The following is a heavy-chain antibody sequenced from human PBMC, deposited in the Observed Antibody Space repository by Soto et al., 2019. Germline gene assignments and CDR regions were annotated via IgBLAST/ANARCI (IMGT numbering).Heavy chain of an antibody. D-gene: IGHD1-26*01. Sequence: GGSLRLSCGDAVFTFNTYAMTWVRQAPGKGLEWVSAISGSGGTTYYADSVKGRVTISRDNSKNTLFLEMNSLRADDTAVYYCAKGLVGGSLYYFDYWGQGTPVTVSS. CDR3: AKGLVGGSLYYFDY. CDR1: VFTFNTYA. J-gene: IGHJ4*02. CDR2: ISGSGGTT. V-gene: IGHV3-23*01.